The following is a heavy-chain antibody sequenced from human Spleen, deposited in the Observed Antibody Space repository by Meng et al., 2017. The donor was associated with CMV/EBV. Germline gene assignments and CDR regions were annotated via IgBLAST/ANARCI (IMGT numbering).Heavy chain of an antibody. CDR1: GGSISSSSYY. Sequence: SETLSLTCTFSGGSISSSSYYWGWIRQPPGKGLEWIGSIYYSGSTYYNPSLKSRVTISVDTSKNQFSLKLSSVTAADTAVYYCARVWGQYGSGSYLIGYWGQGTLVTVSS. CDR3: ARVWGQYGSGSYLIGY. D-gene: IGHD3-10*01. J-gene: IGHJ4*02. CDR2: IYYSGST. V-gene: IGHV4-39*07.